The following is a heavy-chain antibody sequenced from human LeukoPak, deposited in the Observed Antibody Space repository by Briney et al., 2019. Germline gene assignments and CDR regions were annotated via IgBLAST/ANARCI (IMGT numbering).Heavy chain of an antibody. D-gene: IGHD3-3*01. CDR3: ARGGWSGSSDDYYYYMDV. V-gene: IGHV4-34*01. Sequence: PSETLSLTCAVYGGSFSGYYWSWIRQPPGKGLEWIGEINHSGSTNYNPSLKSRVTISVDTSKNQFSLKLSSVTAADTAVYYCARGGWSGSSDDYYYYMDVWGKGTTVTVSS. CDR1: GGSFSGYY. CDR2: INHSGST. J-gene: IGHJ6*03.